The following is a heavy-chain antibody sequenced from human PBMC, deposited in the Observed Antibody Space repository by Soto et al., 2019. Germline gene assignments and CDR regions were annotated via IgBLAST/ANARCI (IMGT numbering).Heavy chain of an antibody. CDR3: AREGVATGAEWARSFDY. CDR1: GFTFSSYA. J-gene: IGHJ4*02. D-gene: IGHD5-12*01. CDR2: ISYDGSNK. V-gene: IGHV3-30-3*01. Sequence: QVQLVESGGGVVQPGRALRLSCAASGFTFSSYAMHWVRQAPGKGLEWVAVISYDGSNKYYADSVKGRFTISRDNSKNTLYLQVNSLRAEDTAVYYCAREGVATGAEWARSFDYWGQGTLVTVSS.